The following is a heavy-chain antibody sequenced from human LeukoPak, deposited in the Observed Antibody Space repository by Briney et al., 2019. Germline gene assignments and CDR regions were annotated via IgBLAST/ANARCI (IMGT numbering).Heavy chain of an antibody. D-gene: IGHD2-2*01. Sequence: GGSLRLSCAASGFTFRSYAMSWVRQAPGKGLEWVSAITNNGGRTFYTDSVKGRFTISRDNSKNTLYLQMNSLRAEDTAVYYCAKQGATVVVPAAFSSPFDPWGQGTLVTVSS. CDR3: AKQGATVVVPAAFSSPFDP. J-gene: IGHJ5*02. V-gene: IGHV3-23*01. CDR2: ITNNGGRT. CDR1: GFTFRSYA.